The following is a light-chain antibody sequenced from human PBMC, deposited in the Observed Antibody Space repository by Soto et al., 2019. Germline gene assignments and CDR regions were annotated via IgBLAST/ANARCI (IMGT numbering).Light chain of an antibody. Sequence: QSVLTQPPSASGTPGQRVTISCSGSSSSIETNYVYWYQHLPGTAPKLLIYSDDQRPSGVPDRFSGSKSGTSASLAISGLRSGDEGDYYCSTWDDSQVIFGGGTKVAVL. CDR3: STWDDSQVI. CDR2: SDD. CDR1: SSSIETNY. J-gene: IGLJ2*01. V-gene: IGLV1-47*02.